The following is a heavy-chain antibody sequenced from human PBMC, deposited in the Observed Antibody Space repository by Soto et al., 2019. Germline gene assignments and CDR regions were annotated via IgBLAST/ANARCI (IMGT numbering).Heavy chain of an antibody. CDR1: GFTFSSYG. Sequence: GGSLRLSCAASGFTFSSYGMHWVRQAPGKGLEWVAVIWYDGSNKYYADSVKGRFTISRDNSKNTLYLQMNSLRAEDTAVYYCARAALPDYYYGSGSYYHRWGQGTLVTVSS. CDR3: ARAALPDYYYGSGSYYHR. D-gene: IGHD3-10*01. J-gene: IGHJ4*02. V-gene: IGHV3-33*01. CDR2: IWYDGSNK.